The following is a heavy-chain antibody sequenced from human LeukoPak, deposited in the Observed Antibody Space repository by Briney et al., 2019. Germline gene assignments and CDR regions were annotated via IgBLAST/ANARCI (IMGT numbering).Heavy chain of an antibody. CDR2: IHYSGST. J-gene: IGHJ4*02. D-gene: IGHD3-10*01. Sequence: PSEALSLTCTVSGGSVSSGSNYWSWIRQPLGKGLEWIGYIHYSGSTSHNPALKSRVTISVDTSKNQFSLKLSSVTAADTAVYYCARVLYGSGTYYFDYWGQGTLVTVSS. CDR3: ARVLYGSGTYYFDY. V-gene: IGHV4-61*01. CDR1: GGSVSSGSNY.